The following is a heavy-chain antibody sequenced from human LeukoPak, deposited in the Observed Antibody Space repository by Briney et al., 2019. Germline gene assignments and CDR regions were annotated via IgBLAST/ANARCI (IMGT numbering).Heavy chain of an antibody. CDR2: IYYSGST. Sequence: PSETLSLTCTVSGGSISSYYWSWIRQPPGKGLEWIGYIYYSGSTNYNPSLKSRVTISVDTSKNQFSLKLSSVTAADTAVYYCARDKEWALDIWGQGTMVTVSS. CDR1: GGSISSYY. CDR3: ARDKEWALDI. V-gene: IGHV4-59*01. D-gene: IGHD2-8*01. J-gene: IGHJ3*02.